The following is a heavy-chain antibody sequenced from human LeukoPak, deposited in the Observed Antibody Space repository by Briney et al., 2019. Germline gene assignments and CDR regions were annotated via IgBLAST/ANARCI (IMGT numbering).Heavy chain of an antibody. J-gene: IGHJ4*02. CDR2: ISYSGST. CDR3: AREGYDSNIYYKADY. Sequence: SETLSLTCTVSGGSISTYYWSWIRQPPGKGLEWIGYISYSGSTNYNPSLNSRVTITVGTSKNQFSLKLSSVTAADTAVYYCAREGYDSNIYYKADYWGQGTLVTVSS. D-gene: IGHD3-22*01. CDR1: GGSISTYY. V-gene: IGHV4-59*01.